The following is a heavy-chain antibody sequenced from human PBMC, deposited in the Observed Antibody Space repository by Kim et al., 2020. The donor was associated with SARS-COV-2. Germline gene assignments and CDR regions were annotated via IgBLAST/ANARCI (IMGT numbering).Heavy chain of an antibody. V-gene: IGHV4-59*13. CDR3: ARAPPATIFGVVTAFDY. CDR2: IYYSGST. Sequence: SETLSLTCTVSGGSISSYYWSWIRQPPGKGLEWIGCIYYSGSTNYNPSLKSRVTISVDTSKNQFSLKLSSVTAADTAVYYCARAPPATIFGVVTAFDYWGQGTLVTVSS. CDR1: GGSISSYY. D-gene: IGHD3-3*01. J-gene: IGHJ4*02.